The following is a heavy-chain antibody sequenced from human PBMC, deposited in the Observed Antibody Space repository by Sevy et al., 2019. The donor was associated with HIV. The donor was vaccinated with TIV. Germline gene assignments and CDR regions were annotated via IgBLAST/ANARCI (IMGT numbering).Heavy chain of an antibody. Sequence: GGSLRLSCVASGFTFENYAMTWVRQPPGKGLQWVAAISGGGDSTYSADSVKGSLTISRDNSKNTLYLQMHNLRAADTAIYYCAAFYYYGNSGYSYVTSAFEIWGQGTSVTDSS. CDR2: ISGGGDST. D-gene: IGHD3-22*01. CDR3: AAFYYYGNSGYSYVTSAFEI. V-gene: IGHV3-23*01. CDR1: GFTFENYA. J-gene: IGHJ3*02.